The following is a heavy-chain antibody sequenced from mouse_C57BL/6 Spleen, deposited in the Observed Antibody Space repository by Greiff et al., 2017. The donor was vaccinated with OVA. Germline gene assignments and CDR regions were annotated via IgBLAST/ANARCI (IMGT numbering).Heavy chain of an antibody. J-gene: IGHJ2*01. CDR3: ARGGNYVYYFDY. Sequence: EVKLVESGPELVKPGASVKISCKASGYSFTDYNMNWVKQSNGKSLEWIGVINPNYGTTSYNQKFKGKATLTVDQSSSTAYMQLNSLTSEDSAVYYCARGGNYVYYFDYWGQGTTLTVSS. CDR2: INPNYGTT. V-gene: IGHV1-39*01. CDR1: GYSFTDYN. D-gene: IGHD2-1*01.